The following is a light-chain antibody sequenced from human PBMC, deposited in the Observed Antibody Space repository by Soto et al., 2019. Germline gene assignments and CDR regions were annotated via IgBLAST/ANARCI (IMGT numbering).Light chain of an antibody. J-gene: IGLJ1*01. V-gene: IGLV2-11*01. CDR1: SSDVGGYSY. CDR3: CSFAGSYTLYV. CDR2: DVS. Sequence: QSALTQPRSVSGSPGQSVTISCTGTSSDVGGYSYVSWFQQHPGKAPKLMIYDVSKRPSGVPDRFSGSKSGNTASLTISGLQAEDEADYYCCSFAGSYTLYVFGTGTKLPVL.